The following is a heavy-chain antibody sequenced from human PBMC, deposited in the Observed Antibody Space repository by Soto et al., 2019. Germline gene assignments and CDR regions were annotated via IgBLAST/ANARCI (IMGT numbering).Heavy chain of an antibody. CDR2: INHSGST. CDR3: ARAVVRGYCCGGSCYIGDWNSVMAV. D-gene: IGHD2-15*01. Sequence: QGKGLEWIGEINHSGSTNYNPSLKSRVTISVDTSKNQFSLKLSSVTAADTAVYYCARAVVRGYCCGGSCYIGDWNSVMAVWVKRTSVIGS. J-gene: IGHJ6*01. V-gene: IGHV4-34*01.